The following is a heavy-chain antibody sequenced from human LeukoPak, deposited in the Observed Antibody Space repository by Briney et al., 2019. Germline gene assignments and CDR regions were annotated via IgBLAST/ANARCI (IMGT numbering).Heavy chain of an antibody. CDR2: ISYDGSNK. J-gene: IGHJ4*02. V-gene: IGHV3-30*04. D-gene: IGHD4/OR15-4a*01. CDR1: GFTFSSYA. Sequence: GGSLRLSCAASGFTFSSYAMHWVRQAPGKGLEWVAVISYDGSNKYYADSVKGRFTISRDNSKNTLYLQMNSLRAEDTSVYYCARDYDYGDAGGFDFWGQGTLVTVSS. CDR3: ARDYDYGDAGGFDF.